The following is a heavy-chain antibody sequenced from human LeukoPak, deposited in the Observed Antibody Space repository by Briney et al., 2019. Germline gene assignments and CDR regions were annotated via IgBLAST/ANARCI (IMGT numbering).Heavy chain of an antibody. Sequence: GASVKVSCKASGYTFTGYYIHWVRQAPGQGLEWMGWINPNSGGTNYAQKFQGWVTMTRDTSISTAYMELSRLRSDDTAVYYCARGPSILVDTDMIDWYFNLWGRGTLVTVSS. CDR2: INPNSGGT. J-gene: IGHJ2*01. D-gene: IGHD5-18*01. CDR3: ARGPSILVDTDMIDWYFNL. V-gene: IGHV1-2*04. CDR1: GYTFTGYY.